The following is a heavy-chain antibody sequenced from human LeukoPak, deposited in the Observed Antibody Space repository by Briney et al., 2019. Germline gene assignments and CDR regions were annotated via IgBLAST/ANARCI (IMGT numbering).Heavy chain of an antibody. Sequence: GASVKVSCKASGYTFTSYGISWVRQAPGQGLEWMGWISAYNGNTNYAQKLQGRVTMTTDTSTSTAYMELRSLRSDDTAVYYCARVYYYDSSDFIADYWGQGTLVTVSS. V-gene: IGHV1-18*01. CDR1: GYTFTSYG. CDR3: ARVYYYDSSDFIADY. D-gene: IGHD3-22*01. CDR2: ISAYNGNT. J-gene: IGHJ4*02.